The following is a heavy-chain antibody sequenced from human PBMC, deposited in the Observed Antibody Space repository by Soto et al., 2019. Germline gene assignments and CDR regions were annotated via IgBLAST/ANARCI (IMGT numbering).Heavy chain of an antibody. CDR2: IYHSGST. J-gene: IGHJ6*02. CDR1: GGSISSSNW. Sequence: SETLSLTCTVSGGSISSSNWWSWVRQPPGKGLEWIGEIYHSGSTNYNPSLKSRVTISVDKSKNQFSLKLSSVTAADTAVYYCAKPTSIAAAGTGVYYYYYYGMDVWGQGTTVTVSS. V-gene: IGHV4-4*02. CDR3: AKPTSIAAAGTGVYYYYYYGMDV. D-gene: IGHD6-13*01.